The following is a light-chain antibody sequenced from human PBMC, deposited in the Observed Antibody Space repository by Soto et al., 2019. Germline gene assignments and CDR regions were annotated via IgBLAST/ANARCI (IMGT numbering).Light chain of an antibody. CDR2: GAS. CDR3: QQYGRSPPT. Sequence: EIVFTQSPDTLSFSPGERATLSCRAGQSVSSNYLAWYQQKPGQAPRLLIYGASTRATGIPDRFSGGGSGTDFTLTISRLEPEDFAMYFCQQYGRSPPTFGQGTKVDIK. J-gene: IGKJ1*01. CDR1: QSVSSNY. V-gene: IGKV3-20*01.